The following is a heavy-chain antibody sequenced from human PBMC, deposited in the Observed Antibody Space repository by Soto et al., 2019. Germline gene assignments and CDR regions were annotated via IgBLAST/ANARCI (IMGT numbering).Heavy chain of an antibody. CDR1: GGSLSSDNFF. V-gene: IGHV4-31*03. J-gene: IGHJ3*02. CDR2: IYHTGAA. CDR3: AREVISPATSDAFDI. D-gene: IGHD1-26*01. Sequence: QVQLQESGPGLVKPSQTLSVTCTVSGGSLSSDNFFWSWVRQHPETGLERVGYIYHTGAAYYNPSLKSRLTISLDTSKNRFSLSLISVTAADTAVYYCAREVISPATSDAFDIWGQGTMVTVSS.